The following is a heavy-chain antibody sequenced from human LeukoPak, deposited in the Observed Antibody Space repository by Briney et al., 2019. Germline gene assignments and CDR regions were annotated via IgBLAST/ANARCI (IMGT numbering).Heavy chain of an antibody. CDR2: INHSGST. J-gene: IGHJ2*01. CDR1: GGSFSGYY. Sequence: RASETLSLTCAVYGGSFSGYYWSWIRQPPGKGLEWIGEINHSGSTNYNPSLKSRVTISVDTSKNQFSLKLSSVTAADTAVYYCARDQGPYYYDSSDYWYFDLWGRGTLVTVSS. V-gene: IGHV4-34*01. CDR3: ARDQGPYYYDSSDYWYFDL. D-gene: IGHD3-22*01.